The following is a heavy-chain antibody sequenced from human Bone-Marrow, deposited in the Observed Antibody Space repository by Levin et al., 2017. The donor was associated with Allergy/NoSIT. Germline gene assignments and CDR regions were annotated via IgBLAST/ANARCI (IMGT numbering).Heavy chain of an antibody. CDR2: ISWNSGSI. J-gene: IGHJ4*02. V-gene: IGHV3-9*01. CDR1: GFTFDDYA. CDR3: AKGLYGSGSYIGFDY. Sequence: GGSLRLSCAASGFTFDDYAMHWVRQAPGKGLEWVSGISWNSGSIGYADSVKGRFTISRDNAKNSLYLQMNSLRAEDTALYYCAKGLYGSGSYIGFDYWGQGTLVTVSS. D-gene: IGHD3-10*01.